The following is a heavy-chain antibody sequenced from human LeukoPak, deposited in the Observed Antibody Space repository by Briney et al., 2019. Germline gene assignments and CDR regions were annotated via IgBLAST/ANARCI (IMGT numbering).Heavy chain of an antibody. V-gene: IGHV1-69*05. Sequence: SVKVSCKASGGTFSSYAISWVRQAPGQGLEWMGRIIPIFGTANYAQKFQGRVTITTDESTSTAYMELSSLRSEDTAVYYCARGPRHQMTTVTYYFGYWGQGTLVTVSS. CDR3: ARGPRHQMTTVTYYFGY. CDR2: IIPIFGTA. J-gene: IGHJ4*02. D-gene: IGHD4-11*01. CDR1: GGTFSSYA.